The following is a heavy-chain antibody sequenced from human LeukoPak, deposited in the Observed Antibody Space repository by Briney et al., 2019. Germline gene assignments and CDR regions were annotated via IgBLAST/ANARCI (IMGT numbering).Heavy chain of an antibody. CDR3: ARLENTMVRGVTDY. V-gene: IGHV4-61*02. Sequence: SETLSPTCTVSGGSISSGSYYWSWIRQPAGKGLEWIGRIYTGGSTNYNPSLKSRVTISVDTSKNQFSLKLSSVTAADTAVYYCARLENTMVRGVTDYWGQGTLVTVSS. CDR2: IYTGGST. J-gene: IGHJ4*02. CDR1: GGSISSGSYY. D-gene: IGHD3-10*01.